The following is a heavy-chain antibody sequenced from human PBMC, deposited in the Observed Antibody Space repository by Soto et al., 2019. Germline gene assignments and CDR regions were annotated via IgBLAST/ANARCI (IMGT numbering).Heavy chain of an antibody. CDR2: INWNSGDI. CDR3: AKDYAGYYYYIDV. J-gene: IGHJ6*03. V-gene: IGHV3-9*01. Sequence: EVQLVESGGCLVQPGRCLRLSCAASGFTLDDFAMHWVRQAPGKGLEWVSGINWNSGDINYADSVKGRFTISRDNAKNSLYLQMNSLRAEDTALYYCAKDYAGYYYYIDVWGKGTTVTVSS. CDR1: GFTLDDFA.